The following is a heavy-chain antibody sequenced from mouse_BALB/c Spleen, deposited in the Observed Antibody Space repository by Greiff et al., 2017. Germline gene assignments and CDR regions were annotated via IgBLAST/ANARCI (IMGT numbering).Heavy chain of an antibody. CDR1: GYSFTGYF. Sequence: VHVKQSGPELVKPGASVKISCKASGYSFTGYFMNWVKQSHGKSLEWIGRINPYNGDTFYNQKFKGKATLTVDKSSSTAHMELLSLTSEDSAVYYCGRDYGNSSWFAYWGQGTLVTVSA. D-gene: IGHD2-1*01. J-gene: IGHJ3*01. CDR3: GRDYGNSSWFAY. V-gene: IGHV1-37*01. CDR2: INPYNGDT.